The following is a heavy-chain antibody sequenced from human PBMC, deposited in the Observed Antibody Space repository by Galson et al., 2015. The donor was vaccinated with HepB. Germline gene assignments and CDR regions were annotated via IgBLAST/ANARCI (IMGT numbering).Heavy chain of an antibody. CDR2: ISGSGGST. Sequence: SLRLSCAASGFTFSSYAMSWVRQAPGKGLEWVSAISGSGGSTYYADSVKGRFTISRDNSKNTLYLQMNSLRAEDTAVYYCAKDFGSYYYDSRSDAFDIWGQGTMVTVSS. V-gene: IGHV3-23*01. CDR3: AKDFGSYYYDSRSDAFDI. D-gene: IGHD3-22*01. J-gene: IGHJ3*02. CDR1: GFTFSSYA.